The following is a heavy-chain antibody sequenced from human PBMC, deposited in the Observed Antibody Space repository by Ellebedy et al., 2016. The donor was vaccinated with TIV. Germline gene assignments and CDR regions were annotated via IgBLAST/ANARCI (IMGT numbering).Heavy chain of an antibody. CDR2: ISWNSGSI. V-gene: IGHV3-9*01. Sequence: SLKISXAASGFTFDDYAMHWVRQAPGKGLEWVSGISWNSGSIGYADSVKGRFTISRDNAKNSLYLQMNSLRAEDTAVYYCARFYGSGSYYTRNWFDPWGQGTLVTVSS. J-gene: IGHJ5*02. D-gene: IGHD3-10*01. CDR3: ARFYGSGSYYTRNWFDP. CDR1: GFTFDDYA.